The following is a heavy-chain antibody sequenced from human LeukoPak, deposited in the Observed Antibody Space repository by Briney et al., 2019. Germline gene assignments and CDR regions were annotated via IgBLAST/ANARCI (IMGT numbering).Heavy chain of an antibody. CDR3: ARDKGDYDSSGSLFVF. Sequence: GGSLRLSCAASGFTFSRYWMSWVRQVPRKGLEWVANMRQDGGEIYYVDSVKGRFTISRDNAKSSLYLQMNSLRAGDTAVYYCARDKGDYDSSGSLFVFGGQGTLVTVSS. V-gene: IGHV3-7*01. D-gene: IGHD3-16*01. CDR2: MRQDGGEI. J-gene: IGHJ4*02. CDR1: GFTFSRYW.